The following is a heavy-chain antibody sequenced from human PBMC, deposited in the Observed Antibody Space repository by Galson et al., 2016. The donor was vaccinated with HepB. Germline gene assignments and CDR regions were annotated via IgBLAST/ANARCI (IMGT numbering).Heavy chain of an antibody. CDR3: AKGGDYDC. D-gene: IGHD4-17*01. V-gene: IGHV3-23*01. Sequence: SLRLSCAASGFTFSSSAMSWVRQTPGKGLEWVSAIGGSGDDTYYAHSVKGRFTISRDTSKNTLYLQMNSLRGDDTAIYFCAKGGDYDCWGQGTLVTVSS. J-gene: IGHJ4*02. CDR2: IGGSGDDT. CDR1: GFTFSSSA.